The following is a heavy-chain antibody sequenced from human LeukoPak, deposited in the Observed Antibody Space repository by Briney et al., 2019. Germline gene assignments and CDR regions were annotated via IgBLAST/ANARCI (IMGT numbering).Heavy chain of an antibody. J-gene: IGHJ4*02. D-gene: IGHD6-25*01. CDR2: INPNSGGT. V-gene: IGHV1-2*02. CDR3: ARGRPGDYFDY. CDR1: GYTFTSYY. Sequence: GASVKVSCKASGYTFTSYYMHWVRQAPGQGLEWMGWINPNSGGTSYLQNFQGRVTMTRDTSISTAYMDLSRLRSDDTAVYYCARGRPGDYFDYWGQGTLVTVSS.